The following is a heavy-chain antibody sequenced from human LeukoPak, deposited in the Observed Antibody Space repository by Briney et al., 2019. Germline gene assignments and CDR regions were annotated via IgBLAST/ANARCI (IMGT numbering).Heavy chain of an antibody. Sequence: ASVKVSCKASGYTFTSYGISWVRQAPGQGLECMGWISAYNGNTNYAQKLQGRVTMTTDTSTSTAYMELRSLRSDDTAVYYCARGYTDYGLYYYYMDVWGKGTTVTVSS. V-gene: IGHV1-18*01. D-gene: IGHD4-17*01. CDR2: ISAYNGNT. CDR3: ARGYTDYGLYYYYMDV. J-gene: IGHJ6*03. CDR1: GYTFTSYG.